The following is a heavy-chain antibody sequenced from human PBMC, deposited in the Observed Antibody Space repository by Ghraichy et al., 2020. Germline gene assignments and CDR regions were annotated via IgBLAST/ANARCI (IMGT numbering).Heavy chain of an antibody. CDR1: GFTFSSYA. D-gene: IGHD3-16*02. J-gene: IGHJ3*02. Sequence: GGSLRLSCAASGFTFSSYAMSWVRQAPGKGLEWVSAISGSGGSTYYADSVKGRFTISRDNSKNTLYLQMNSLRAEDTAVYYCANLPPNYDYIWGSYSFMDAFDIWGQGTMVTVSS. CDR2: ISGSGGST. CDR3: ANLPPNYDYIWGSYSFMDAFDI. V-gene: IGHV3-23*01.